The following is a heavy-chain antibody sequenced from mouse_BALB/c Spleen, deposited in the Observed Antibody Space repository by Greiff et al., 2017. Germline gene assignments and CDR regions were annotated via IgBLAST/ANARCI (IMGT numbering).Heavy chain of an antibody. CDR2: ISSGGSYT. D-gene: IGHD2-1*01. V-gene: IGHV5-9-4*01. Sequence: EVHLVESGGGLVKPGGSLKLSCAASGFTFSSYAMSWVRQSPEKRLEWVAEISSGGSYTYYPDTVTGRFTISRDNAKNTLYLEMSSLRSEDTAMYYCAREGYGNETWFAYWGQGTLVTVSA. CDR1: GFTFSSYA. J-gene: IGHJ3*01. CDR3: AREGYGNETWFAY.